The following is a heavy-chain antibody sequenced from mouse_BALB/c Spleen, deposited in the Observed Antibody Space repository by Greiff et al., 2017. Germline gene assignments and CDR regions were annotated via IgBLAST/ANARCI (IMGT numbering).Heavy chain of an antibody. D-gene: IGHD2-1*01. V-gene: IGHV1-80*01. CDR1: GYAFSSYW. CDR3: ASHYGNVWFAY. J-gene: IGHJ3*01. Sequence: VKLMESGAELVRPGSSVKISCKASGYAFSSYWMNWVKQRPGQGLEWIGQIYPGDGDTNYNGKFKGKATLTADKSSSTAYMQLSSLTSEDSAVYFCASHYGNVWFAYWGQGTLVTVSA. CDR2: IYPGDGDT.